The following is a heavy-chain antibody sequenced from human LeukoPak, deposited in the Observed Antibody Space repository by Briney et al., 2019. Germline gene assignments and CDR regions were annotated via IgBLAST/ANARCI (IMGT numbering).Heavy chain of an antibody. Sequence: GGSLRLSCAASGFTFSSYSMNWVRQAPGKGLEWVSSISSSSSYIYYADSVKGRFTISRDNAKNSLYLQMNSLRAEDTAVYYCARDLDYGSGSYSCFDYWGQGTLVTVSS. CDR3: ARDLDYGSGSYSCFDY. V-gene: IGHV3-21*01. CDR2: ISSSSSYI. CDR1: GFTFSSYS. D-gene: IGHD3-10*01. J-gene: IGHJ4*02.